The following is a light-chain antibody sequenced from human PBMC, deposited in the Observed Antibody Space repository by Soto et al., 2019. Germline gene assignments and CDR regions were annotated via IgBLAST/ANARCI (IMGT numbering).Light chain of an antibody. CDR3: QQYNSYLWT. CDR1: QSVSNN. Sequence: EIVMTQSPATLSVSPGESATLSFRASQSVSNNLTWYQQKPGQPPRLLIYGAFTRATGIPARFSGSGSGTDFSLTISSLQSDDFATYYCQQYNSYLWTFGQGTKVDIK. V-gene: IGKV3-15*01. CDR2: GAF. J-gene: IGKJ1*01.